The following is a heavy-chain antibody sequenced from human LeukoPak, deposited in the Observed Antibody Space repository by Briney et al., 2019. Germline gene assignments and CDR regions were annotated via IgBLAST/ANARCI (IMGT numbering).Heavy chain of an antibody. V-gene: IGHV4-61*01. Sequence: SETLSLTCTVSGASVRSGSYYWTWIRQPPGEGLEWIGDIYHTGSTNYNPSLKSRVTFSLDKSKNHFALKLTSVTVADTAIYYCASYDYVWGSLDFWGQGTLVPVSS. D-gene: IGHD3-16*01. CDR1: GASVRSGSYY. CDR2: IYHTGST. J-gene: IGHJ4*02. CDR3: ASYDYVWGSLDF.